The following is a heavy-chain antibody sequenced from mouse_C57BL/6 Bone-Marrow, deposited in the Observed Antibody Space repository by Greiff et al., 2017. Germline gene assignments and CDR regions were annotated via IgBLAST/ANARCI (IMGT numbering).Heavy chain of an antibody. CDR3: ARTGIYYYGSSHY. CDR2: IDPSDSYT. D-gene: IGHD1-1*01. J-gene: IGHJ2*01. CDR1: GYTFTSYW. V-gene: IGHV1-59*01. Sequence: QVQLQQSGAELVRPGTSVKLSCKASGYTFTSYWMHWVKQRPGQGLEWIGVIDPSDSYTNYNQKFKGKATLTVDTSSSTAYMQLSSLTSEDSAVYYCARTGIYYYGSSHYWGQGTTLTVSS.